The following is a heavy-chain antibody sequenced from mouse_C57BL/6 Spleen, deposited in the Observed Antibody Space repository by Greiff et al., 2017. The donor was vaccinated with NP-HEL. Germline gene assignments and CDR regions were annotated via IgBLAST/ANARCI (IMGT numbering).Heavy chain of an antibody. J-gene: IGHJ3*01. CDR3: ARDDYAVETWFAY. V-gene: IGHV1-19*01. CDR2: INPYNGGT. D-gene: IGHD2-4*01. CDR1: GYTFTDYY. Sequence: EVQLQQSGPVLVKPGASVKMSCKASGYTFTDYYMNWVKQSHGKSLEWIGVINPYNGGTSYNQKFKGKATLTVDKSSSTAYLELNSLTSEDSAVYYWARDDYAVETWFAYWGQGTLVTVSA.